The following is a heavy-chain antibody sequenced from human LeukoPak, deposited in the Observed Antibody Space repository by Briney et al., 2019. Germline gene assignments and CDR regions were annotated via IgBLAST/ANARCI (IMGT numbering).Heavy chain of an antibody. CDR1: GYTFAGYY. CDR2: INPNTGDT. J-gene: IGHJ5*02. Sequence: GASVKISSKASGYTFAGYYMHGVRQAPGQGLEGMGWINPNTGDTKYAQKFQGRVTMTRDTSLSTAYMELSRLRSDDTAVYFCARDMWQQFDWFDPWGQGTLVTVSS. D-gene: IGHD6-13*01. CDR3: ARDMWQQFDWFDP. V-gene: IGHV1-2*02.